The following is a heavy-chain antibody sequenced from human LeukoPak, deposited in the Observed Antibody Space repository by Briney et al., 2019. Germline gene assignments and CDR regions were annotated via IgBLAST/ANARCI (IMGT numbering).Heavy chain of an antibody. J-gene: IGHJ4*02. V-gene: IGHV3-21*01. CDR1: GFIFSSYS. CDR3: ARVLAIEILWFRELFY. CDR2: ISTSGSYI. D-gene: IGHD3-10*01. Sequence: GGSLSLSCAPSGFIFSSYSMNWVRQAPGKGLEWVSSISTSGSYIYYADSVKGRFTISRDNATNSLSLQMNSLRAEDTAVYYCARVLAIEILWFRELFYWGQGTLVTVSS.